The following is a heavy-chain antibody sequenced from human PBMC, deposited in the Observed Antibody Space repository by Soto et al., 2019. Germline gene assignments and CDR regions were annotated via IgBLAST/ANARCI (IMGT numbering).Heavy chain of an antibody. CDR2: TAYAGNT. Sequence: SETLALGWAVTVGSVTCYHWSWIRQFPGKGLDWIAYTAYAGNTNYNPSLKSRVTISIDTTKNQLSLRLTYLTAADTAFYYCARDMHAGFTHYVDPWGQGTLVTV. V-gene: IGHV4-59*02. CDR3: ARDMHAGFTHYVDP. D-gene: IGHD4-17*01. CDR1: VGSVTCYH. J-gene: IGHJ5*02.